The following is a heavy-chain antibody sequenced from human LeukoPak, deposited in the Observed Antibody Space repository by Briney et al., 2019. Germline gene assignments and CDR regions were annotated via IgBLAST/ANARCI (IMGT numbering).Heavy chain of an antibody. CDR3: ARVVSWSIDY. Sequence: PSETLSLTCTVSGGSISSGGYCWSWIRQHPGKGLEWIGYIYYSGSTYYNPSLKSRVTISVDTSKNQFSLKLSSVTAADTAVYYCARVVSWSIDYWGQGTLVTVSS. CDR2: IYYSGST. D-gene: IGHD6-13*01. J-gene: IGHJ4*02. CDR1: GGSISSGGYC. V-gene: IGHV4-31*03.